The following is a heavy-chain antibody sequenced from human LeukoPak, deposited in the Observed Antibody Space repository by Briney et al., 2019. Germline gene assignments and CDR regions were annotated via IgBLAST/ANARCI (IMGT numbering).Heavy chain of an antibody. J-gene: IGHJ5*02. V-gene: IGHV4-59*12. D-gene: IGHD6-19*01. CDR1: GGSISLYH. CDR3: AREQWLVLNWFDP. CDR2: IYYTGST. Sequence: SETLSLTCSVSGGSISLYHWIWIRQPPGKGLEWIGNIYYTGSTSYNPSLKSRVTVSVDTSKNQFSLKLSSVTAADTAVYYCAREQWLVLNWFDPWGQGTLVTVSS.